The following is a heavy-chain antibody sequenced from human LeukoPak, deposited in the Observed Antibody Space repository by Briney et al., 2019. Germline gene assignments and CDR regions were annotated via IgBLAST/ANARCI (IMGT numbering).Heavy chain of an antibody. Sequence: ASVKVSCKASGYIFTGYYMHWVRQAPGQGLEWMGWINPNSGGTNYAQKFQGRVTMTRDTSISTAYMELSRLRSDDTAVYYCARTYYYGSGSYWRWFDPWGQGTLVTVSS. CDR1: GYIFTGYY. V-gene: IGHV1-2*02. CDR3: ARTYYYGSGSYWRWFDP. CDR2: INPNSGGT. D-gene: IGHD3-10*01. J-gene: IGHJ5*02.